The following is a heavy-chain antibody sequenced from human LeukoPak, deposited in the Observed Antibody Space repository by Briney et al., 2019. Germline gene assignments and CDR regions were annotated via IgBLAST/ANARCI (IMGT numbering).Heavy chain of an antibody. V-gene: IGHV3-48*04. D-gene: IGHD2-21*02. CDR2: ISSSSSTI. Sequence: GGSLRLSCAASGFTFSSYGMNWVRQAPGKGLEWVSYISSSSSTIYYADSVKGRFTISRDNAKNSLYLQMNSLRAEDTAVYYCARDWVAYCGGDCYSDWFDPWGQGTLVTVSS. J-gene: IGHJ5*02. CDR1: GFTFSSYG. CDR3: ARDWVAYCGGDCYSDWFDP.